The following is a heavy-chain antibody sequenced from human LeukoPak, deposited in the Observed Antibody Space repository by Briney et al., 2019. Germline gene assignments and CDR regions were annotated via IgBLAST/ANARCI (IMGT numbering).Heavy chain of an antibody. CDR3: ARVQTDDYYYYGMDV. J-gene: IGHJ6*02. V-gene: IGHV4-59*01. Sequence: PSETLSLTCTVSGGSISSYYWSWIRQPPGKGLEWIGYIYYSGSTNYNPSLKSRVTISVDTSKNQFSLKLSSVTAADTAVYYCARVQTDDYYYYGMDVWGQGTTVTVSS. CDR1: GGSISSYY. CDR2: IYYSGST. D-gene: IGHD1-1*01.